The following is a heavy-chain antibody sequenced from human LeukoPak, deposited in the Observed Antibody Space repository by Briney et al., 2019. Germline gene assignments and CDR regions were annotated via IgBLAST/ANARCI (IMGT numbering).Heavy chain of an antibody. V-gene: IGHV4-4*02. D-gene: IGHD3-16*02. CDR1: GGSISSSNW. CDR3: TRRRVIATGFDY. CDR2: IYHSGST. J-gene: IGHJ4*02. Sequence: SGTLSLTCAVSGGSISSSNWWSWVRQPPGKGLEWIGEIYHSGSTNYNPSLESRVTISVDKSKNQFSLKLSTVTAADTAVYYCTRRRVIATGFDYWGQGALVTVSS.